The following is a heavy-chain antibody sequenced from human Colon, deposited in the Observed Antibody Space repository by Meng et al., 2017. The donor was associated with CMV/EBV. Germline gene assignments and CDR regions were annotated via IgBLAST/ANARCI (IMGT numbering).Heavy chain of an antibody. V-gene: IGHV4-34*01. Sequence: QAQLHHWVAGLLEPATTLPATYDVYGASFIGFYLSWILQPTGKWLECIGEVNHSASTNYNPSLKSRVSISVDTSKNQFSLKLSSVTAADTAVYYCARAPDIGGRPPGPFQYWSQGALVTVSS. CDR1: GASFIGFY. CDR3: ARAPDIGGRPPGPFQY. CDR2: VNHSAST. D-gene: IGHD5-12*01. J-gene: IGHJ4*02.